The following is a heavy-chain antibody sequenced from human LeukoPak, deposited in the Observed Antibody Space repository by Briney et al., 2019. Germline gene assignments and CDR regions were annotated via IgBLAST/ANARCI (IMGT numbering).Heavy chain of an antibody. CDR1: GFAFSNYN. CDR3: AKDRGLLMVYAPGYFDL. V-gene: IGHV3-48*01. J-gene: IGHJ2*01. Sequence: PGGSLRLSCAASGFAFSNYNMNWVRQAPGKGLEWVSYISSSSHSIYYADSVKGRFTISRDNSKNTLYLQMNSLRAEDTAVYYCAKDRGLLMVYAPGYFDLWGRGTLVTVSS. CDR2: ISSSSHSI. D-gene: IGHD2-8*01.